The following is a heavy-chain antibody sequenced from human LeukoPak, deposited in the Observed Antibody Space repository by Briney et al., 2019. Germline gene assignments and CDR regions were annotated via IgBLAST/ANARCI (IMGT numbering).Heavy chain of an antibody. CDR1: GFTFSSYW. CDR3: ARDGIAAAASDY. V-gene: IGHV3-7*01. Sequence: PGGSLRLSCAASGFTFSSYWMSWVRQAPGKGLEWVANIKQDGSERYYVDSVKGRFTISRDNAKNSLYLQMSSLRAEDTAVYYCARDGIAAAASDYWGQGTLVTVSS. J-gene: IGHJ4*02. CDR2: IKQDGSER. D-gene: IGHD6-13*01.